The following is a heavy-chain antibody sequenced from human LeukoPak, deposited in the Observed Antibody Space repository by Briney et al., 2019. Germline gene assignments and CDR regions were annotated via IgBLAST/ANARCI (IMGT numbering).Heavy chain of an antibody. V-gene: IGHV3-66*02. Sequence: GGSLRLSCAASGFAVSSNYMSWVRQAPGKGLECVSVTHSVGTTYYADSVRGRFTTSRDHSKNTLYLQMNSLRTEDTAVYYCTRDVIPYYYMDVWGKGTTVTVSS. D-gene: IGHD2-21*01. CDR1: GFAVSSNY. CDR3: TRDVIPYYYMDV. CDR2: THSVGTT. J-gene: IGHJ6*03.